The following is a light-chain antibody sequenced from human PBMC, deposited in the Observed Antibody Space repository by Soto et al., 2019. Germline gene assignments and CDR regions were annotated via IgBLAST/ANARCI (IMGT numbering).Light chain of an antibody. V-gene: IGLV1-47*01. J-gene: IGLJ2*01. CDR3: STWDDSGRGVL. CDR2: ANS. CDR1: SSNIGSNY. Sequence: QSVLTQPPSASGSPGQRVTISCSGASSNIGSNYAYWYRQLPGTAPKLVFYANSQRPPGVPDRFSGSKSGTSASVAISGLRPEDAADDYYSTWDDSGRGVLFGGGTKLTVL.